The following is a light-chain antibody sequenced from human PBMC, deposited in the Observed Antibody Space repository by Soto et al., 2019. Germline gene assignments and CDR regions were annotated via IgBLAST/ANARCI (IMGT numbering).Light chain of an antibody. V-gene: IGKV3-15*01. CDR2: GAS. Sequence: EIVMTQSPATLSASVGDRVTLSCRASQSVSSNLAWYQQKPGQAPRLLIYGASTRAAGIPARFSGSGSGTDFTLTISSLQSEDFAVYYCQQYNSSPFTFGAGTKVDIK. CDR3: QQYNSSPFT. J-gene: IGKJ3*01. CDR1: QSVSSN.